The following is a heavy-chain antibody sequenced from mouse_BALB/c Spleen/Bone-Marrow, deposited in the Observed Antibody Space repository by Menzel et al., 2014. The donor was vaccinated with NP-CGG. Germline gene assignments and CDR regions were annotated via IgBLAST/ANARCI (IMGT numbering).Heavy chain of an antibody. D-gene: IGHD2-1*01. CDR2: MYPGDGDT. J-gene: IGHJ2*01. Sequence: QVQLQQSGPELVKPGASVKISCKASGYAFSSSWMNWVRQRPGQGHEWIGRMYPGDGDTNYNGKFKGKATLTADKSSSTAYMQLSSLTSVDSAVYFCVRGGNYRFDYWGQGTTLTVSS. V-gene: IGHV1-82*01. CDR1: GYAFSSSW. CDR3: VRGGNYRFDY.